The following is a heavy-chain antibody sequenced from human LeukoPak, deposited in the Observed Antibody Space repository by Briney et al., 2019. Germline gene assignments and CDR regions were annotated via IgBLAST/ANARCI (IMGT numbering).Heavy chain of an antibody. Sequence: PSETLSLNCAVYGGSFSAYYWTWLRQPQGKGREWLGEINHSGSINENTSLKRRVTITEEKSKNQFSLKLSSVTAADTAVYYCAKRGPYYYGSGSYYKGAQYYFNSWGQGPLVTVSS. J-gene: IGHJ4*02. CDR2: INHSGSI. D-gene: IGHD3-10*01. V-gene: IGHV4-34*01. CDR3: AKRGPYYYGSGSYYKGAQYYFNS. CDR1: GGSFSAYY.